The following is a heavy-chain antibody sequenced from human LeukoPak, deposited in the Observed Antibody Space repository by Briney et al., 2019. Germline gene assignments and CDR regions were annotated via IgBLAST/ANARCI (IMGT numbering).Heavy chain of an antibody. D-gene: IGHD2-21*02. Sequence: GRSLRLSCAASGFTFSGYAMHWVRQAPGKGLEWVAVISYDGSNKYYADSVKGRFTIPRDNSKNTLYLQMNSLRAEDTAVYYCARASDIVVVTATWGSFDYWGQGTLVTVSS. CDR3: ARASDIVVVTATWGSFDY. V-gene: IGHV3-30*04. CDR2: ISYDGSNK. J-gene: IGHJ4*02. CDR1: GFTFSGYA.